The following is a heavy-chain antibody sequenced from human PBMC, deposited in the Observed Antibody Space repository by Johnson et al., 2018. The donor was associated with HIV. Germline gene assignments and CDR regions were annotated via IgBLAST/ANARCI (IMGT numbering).Heavy chain of an antibody. CDR2: INSDGSST. D-gene: IGHD3-10*01. CDR3: ARDHAFGDIWDRAFES. CDR1: GFTFSSYW. V-gene: IGHV3-74*01. Sequence: VQLVESGGGLVQPGGSLRLSCAASGFTFSSYWMHWVRQAPGKGLVWVSRINSDGSSTSYADSVKGRFTISRDNAKNTLYLQVNSLRAEDTTVYYCARDHAFGDIWDRAFESWGQGKMVTVSS. J-gene: IGHJ3*02.